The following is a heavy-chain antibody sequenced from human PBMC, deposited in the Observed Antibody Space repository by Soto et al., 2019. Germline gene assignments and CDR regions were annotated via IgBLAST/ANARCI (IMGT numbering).Heavy chain of an antibody. D-gene: IGHD1-1*01. Sequence: VQLLESGGGLVQPGGSLRLSCAASGFTFSSFAMHWVRQAPGKGLEWVAVISHDKSYTYYGDSVKGRFTISRDNSKNTLYLQMNSLRAEDTAVYHCAKDGAPGRTDDYWGQGTLVTVSS. CDR1: GFTFSSFA. J-gene: IGHJ4*02. CDR2: ISHDKSYT. V-gene: IGHV3-30*18. CDR3: AKDGAPGRTDDY.